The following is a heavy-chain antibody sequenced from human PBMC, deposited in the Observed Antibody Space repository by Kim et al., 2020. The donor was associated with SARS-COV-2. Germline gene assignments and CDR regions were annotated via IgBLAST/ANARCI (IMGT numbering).Heavy chain of an antibody. Sequence: SETLSLTCAVYGGSFSGYYWSWIRQPPGKGLEWIGEINHSGSTNYNPSLKSRVTISVDTSKNQFSLKLSSVTAADTAVYYCARAGDPYYYGMDVWGQGTT. J-gene: IGHJ6*02. CDR2: INHSGST. CDR3: ARAGDPYYYGMDV. CDR1: GGSFSGYY. V-gene: IGHV4-34*01.